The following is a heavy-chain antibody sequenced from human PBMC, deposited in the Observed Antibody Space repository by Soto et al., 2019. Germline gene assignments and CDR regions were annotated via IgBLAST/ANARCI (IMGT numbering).Heavy chain of an antibody. D-gene: IGHD6-19*01. Sequence: AASVKVSCKASGYTFTSYDINWVRQATGQGLEWMGWMNPNSGNTGYAQKFQGRVTMTRNTSISTAYMELSSLRSEDTAVYYCARFAYRSGWNFDYWGRGTLVTVSS. CDR3: ARFAYRSGWNFDY. CDR1: GYTFTSYD. CDR2: MNPNSGNT. V-gene: IGHV1-8*01. J-gene: IGHJ4*02.